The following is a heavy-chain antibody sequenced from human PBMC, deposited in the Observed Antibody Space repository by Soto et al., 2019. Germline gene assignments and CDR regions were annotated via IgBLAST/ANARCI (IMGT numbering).Heavy chain of an antibody. V-gene: IGHV3-23*01. CDR3: AKSRSIAAYQTPYFGY. J-gene: IGHJ4*02. Sequence: EVQLLESGGGLVQPGGALRLSCATSGFSFSTYAMTWVRQAPGKGLEWVSGISGSGGGTYYTDSVQGRFTISRDNSQSALYLQMNSLRVEDAAVYFWAKSRSIAAYQTPYFGYWGQGPLVTVSS. CDR1: GFSFSTYA. D-gene: IGHD6-6*01. CDR2: ISGSGGGT.